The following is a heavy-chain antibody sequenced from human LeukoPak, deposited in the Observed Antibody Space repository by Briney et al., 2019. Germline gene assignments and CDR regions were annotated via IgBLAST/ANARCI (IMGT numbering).Heavy chain of an antibody. V-gene: IGHV3-23*01. CDR2: VTGSGGSS. CDR3: AKEGIAAPLYYFDY. CDR1: GFTFRTYA. J-gene: IGHJ4*02. Sequence: GGSLRLSCAASGFTFRTYAMSWVRQAPGKGLEWVSTVTGSGGSSYYADSVKGRFTISRDNSQNTLFLQMNSLRAEDTAVYYCAKEGIAAPLYYFDYWGQGNLVTVSS. D-gene: IGHD6-13*01.